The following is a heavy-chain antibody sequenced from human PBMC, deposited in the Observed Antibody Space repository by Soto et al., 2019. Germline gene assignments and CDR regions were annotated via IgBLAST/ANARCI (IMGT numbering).Heavy chain of an antibody. CDR3: ARDRGRITGTDYFDY. CDR1: GGTFSSYT. CDR2: IIPILGIA. V-gene: IGHV1-69*04. D-gene: IGHD1-20*01. Sequence: SVKVSCKASGGTFSSYTISWVRQAPGQGLEWMGRIIPILGIANYAQKFQGRVTITADKSTSTAYMELSSLRSEDTAVYYCARDRGRITGTDYFDYWGQGTLVTVSS. J-gene: IGHJ4*02.